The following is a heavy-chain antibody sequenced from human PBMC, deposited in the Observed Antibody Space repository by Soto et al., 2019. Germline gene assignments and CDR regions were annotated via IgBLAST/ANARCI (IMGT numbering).Heavy chain of an antibody. CDR1: GGSISSYY. D-gene: IGHD3-10*01. J-gene: IGHJ6*02. Sequence: PSETLSLTCTVSGGSISSYYWSWIRQPPGKGLEWIGYIYYSGSTNYNPSLKSRVTISVDTSKNQFSLKLSSVTAADTAVYYCARDRARRGMDVWGQGTTVTVSS. CDR2: IYYSGST. V-gene: IGHV4-59*01. CDR3: ARDRARRGMDV.